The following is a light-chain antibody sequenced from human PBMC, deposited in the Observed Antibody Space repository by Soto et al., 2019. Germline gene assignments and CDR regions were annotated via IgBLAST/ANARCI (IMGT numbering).Light chain of an antibody. V-gene: IGKV3-11*01. CDR2: EAS. Sequence: EIVLTQSPATLSLSPGERATLSCRASQSINNFLAWYQHKPGQAPRLLIYEASNRAPGIPARFSGTGSETDFTLTISSLEPEDFAVYYCQQRDHWVWTFGQGTKVEIK. J-gene: IGKJ1*01. CDR3: QQRDHWVWT. CDR1: QSINNF.